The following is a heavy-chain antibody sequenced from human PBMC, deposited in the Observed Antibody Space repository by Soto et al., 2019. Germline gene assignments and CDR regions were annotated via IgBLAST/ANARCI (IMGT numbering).Heavy chain of an antibody. D-gene: IGHD1-1*01. CDR1: GGSISSGGYY. CDR2: IYYSGST. CDR3: ARNDGGGYYYDYIDV. V-gene: IGHV4-31*03. Sequence: PSETLSLSCTVSGGSISSGGYYWSWIRQHPGKGLEWIGYIYYSGSTYYNPSLKSRVTISVDTSKNQFSLKLSSVTAADTAVYYCARNDGGGYYYDYIDVWGKGTTVTVSS. J-gene: IGHJ6*03.